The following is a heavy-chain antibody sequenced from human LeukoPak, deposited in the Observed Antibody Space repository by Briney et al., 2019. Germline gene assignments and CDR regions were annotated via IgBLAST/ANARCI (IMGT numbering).Heavy chain of an antibody. J-gene: IGHJ4*02. D-gene: IGHD5-24*01. CDR3: GRYPSTRVTIDF. Sequence: GRSLRLSCAASGFTFSNYAMHWVRQAPGKGLEWVAIVSHDGRHQYYAESVKGRFTISRDSSKNTVSLQMNSLRAGDSALYYCGRYPSTRVTIDFWGQGTLVTVSS. V-gene: IGHV3-30*04. CDR1: GFTFSNYA. CDR2: VSHDGRHQ.